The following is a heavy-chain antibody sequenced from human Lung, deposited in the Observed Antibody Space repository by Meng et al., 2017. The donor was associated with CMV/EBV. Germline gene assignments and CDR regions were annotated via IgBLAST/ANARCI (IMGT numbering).Heavy chain of an antibody. D-gene: IGHD6-19*01. CDR1: GGSISSSNW. J-gene: IGHJ4*02. V-gene: IGHV4-4*02. CDR3: ASFPPPGKQWLVTDY. Sequence: QGRLQVTGPGRVKPLGTLSHTCAVSGGSISSSNWWSWVRQPPGKGLEWIGEIYHSGSTNYNPSLKSQVTISVDKSKNQFSLKLSSVTAADTAVYYCASFPPPGKQWLVTDYWGQGTLVTVSS. CDR2: IYHSGST.